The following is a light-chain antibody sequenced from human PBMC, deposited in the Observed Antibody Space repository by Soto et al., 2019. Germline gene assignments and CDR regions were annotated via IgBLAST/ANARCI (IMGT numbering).Light chain of an antibody. Sequence: QSALTQPASVSGSPGQSITISCTGTRSDVGSYNLVSWYQQHPGKAPKLMIYEGSKRPSGVSNRFSGSKSGNTASLTISGLQAEDEADYYCCSYAGSSTHVFGTGTKGTVL. V-gene: IGLV2-23*01. CDR2: EGS. J-gene: IGLJ1*01. CDR3: CSYAGSSTHV. CDR1: RSDVGSYNL.